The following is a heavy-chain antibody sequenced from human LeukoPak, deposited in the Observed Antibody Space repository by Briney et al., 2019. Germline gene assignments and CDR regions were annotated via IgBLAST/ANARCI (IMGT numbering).Heavy chain of an antibody. CDR3: TSFPRADTRDIVFDF. V-gene: IGHV3-23*01. CDR1: GFTFSSHA. J-gene: IGHJ4*02. CDR2: ISGSGDNT. Sequence: GGCLRLSCAASGFTFSSHAMTWVRQAPGKGLEWVSVISGSGDNTEYADSVKGRFSISRDNSRNTVYLQMNSLRAEDTAVYYCTSFPRADTRDIVFDFWGQGALVTV. D-gene: IGHD2-15*01.